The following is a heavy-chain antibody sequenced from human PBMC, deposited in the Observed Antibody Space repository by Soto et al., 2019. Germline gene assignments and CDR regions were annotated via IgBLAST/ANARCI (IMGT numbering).Heavy chain of an antibody. V-gene: IGHV6-1*01. CDR3: ARVRGKERYKWNYPYYYYMDV. Sequence: SQTLSLTCAISGDSVSSNSAAWNWIRQSPSRGLEWLGRTYYRSKWYNDYAVSVKSRITINPDTSKNQFSLQLNSVTPEDTAVYYCARVRGKERYKWNYPYYYYMDVWGKGTSVTVSS. J-gene: IGHJ6*03. D-gene: IGHD1-7*01. CDR2: TYYRSKWYN. CDR1: GDSVSSNSAA.